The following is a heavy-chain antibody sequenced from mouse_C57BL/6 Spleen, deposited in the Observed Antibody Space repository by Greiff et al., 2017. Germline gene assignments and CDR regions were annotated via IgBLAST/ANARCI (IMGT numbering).Heavy chain of an antibody. V-gene: IGHV1-81*01. CDR1: GYTFTSYG. D-gene: IGHD1-1*01. CDR2: IYPRSGNT. Sequence: QVQLQQSGAELARPGASVKLSCKASGYTFTSYGISWVKQRTGQGLEWIGEIYPRSGNTYYNEKFKGKATLTADKSSSKAYMELRSLTSEDSAVYFCARGAITTVVATNAMDYWGQGTSVTVAS. J-gene: IGHJ4*01. CDR3: ARGAITTVVATNAMDY.